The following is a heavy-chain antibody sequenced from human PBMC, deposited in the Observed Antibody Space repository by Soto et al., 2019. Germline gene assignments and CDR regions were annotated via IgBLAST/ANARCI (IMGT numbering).Heavy chain of an antibody. J-gene: IGHJ4*02. Sequence: QVQLVESGGGVVQPGRSLRLSCAASGFTFSSYGMHWVRQAPGKGLEWVAVIWYDGSNKYYADSVKGRFTISRDNSKNTLYLQMNSLRAKDTAVYYCARGGSSSLDYWGQGTLVTVSS. CDR1: GFTFSSYG. D-gene: IGHD6-13*01. CDR2: IWYDGSNK. CDR3: ARGGSSSLDY. V-gene: IGHV3-33*01.